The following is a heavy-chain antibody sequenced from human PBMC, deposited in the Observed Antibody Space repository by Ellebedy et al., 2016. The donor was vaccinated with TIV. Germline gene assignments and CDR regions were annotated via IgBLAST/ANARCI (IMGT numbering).Heavy chain of an antibody. CDR1: GGSISSRSYY. J-gene: IGHJ2*01. D-gene: IGHD2-21*02. CDR2: LYYSGST. V-gene: IGHV4-39*01. Sequence: PSETLSLTCTVSGGSISSRSYYWGWIRQPPGKGLEWIGSLYYSGSTYYTPSFKSRVTISVDTSKNQFSLKLSSVTAADTAVYYCARHRPLRIAYCGGDCLNWYFDLWGRGTLVTVSS. CDR3: ARHRPLRIAYCGGDCLNWYFDL.